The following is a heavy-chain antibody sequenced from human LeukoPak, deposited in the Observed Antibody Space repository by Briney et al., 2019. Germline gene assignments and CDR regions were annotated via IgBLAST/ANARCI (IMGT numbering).Heavy chain of an antibody. D-gene: IGHD6-19*01. J-gene: IGHJ4*02. CDR1: GFTFSNYA. Sequence: GGSVRLSCGASGFTFSNYAMNWVRQAPGKGLEWVSSISGSSSHTYYADSLKGRFTISRDNARNSLYLQLNSLRADDTAVYYCATDSPVAGSKALDYWGQGTLVTVSS. CDR2: ISGSSSHT. V-gene: IGHV3-21*01. CDR3: ATDSPVAGSKALDY.